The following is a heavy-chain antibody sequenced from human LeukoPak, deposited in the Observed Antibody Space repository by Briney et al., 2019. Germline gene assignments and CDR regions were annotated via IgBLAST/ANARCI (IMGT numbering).Heavy chain of an antibody. CDR3: AREPVYDAFDI. V-gene: IGHV4-61*01. J-gene: IGHJ3*02. CDR1: GCSVSSGTYY. D-gene: IGHD2-8*01. CDR2: IYYSEST. Sequence: SETLSLTCTVSGCSVSSGTYYWSWLRQPPGKGLEWIGYIYYSESTNYNPSLKRRVTISVDTSKNQFSLKLSSVTAADTAVYYCAREPVYDAFDIWGQGTMVTVSS.